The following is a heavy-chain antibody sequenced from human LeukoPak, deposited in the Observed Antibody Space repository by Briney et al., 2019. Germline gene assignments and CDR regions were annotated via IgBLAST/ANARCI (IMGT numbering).Heavy chain of an antibody. V-gene: IGHV4-59*01. D-gene: IGHD3-3*01. CDR2: IYYSGST. CDR3: AAMHDFWSGYYDY. J-gene: IGHJ4*02. Sequence: SETLSLTCTASGGSISSYYWNWIRQPPGKGLEWIGYIYYSGSTNYNPSLKSRVTISVDTSKNQFSLKLSSVTAADTAVYYCAAMHDFWSGYYDYWGQGTLVTVSS. CDR1: GGSISSYY.